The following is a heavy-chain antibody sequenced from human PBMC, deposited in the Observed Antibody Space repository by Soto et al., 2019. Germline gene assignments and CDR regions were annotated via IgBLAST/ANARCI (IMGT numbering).Heavy chain of an antibody. V-gene: IGHV4-31*03. D-gene: IGHD4-17*01. CDR1: AGAISTGGYY. Sequence: QVQLQESGPGLVKPSQTLSLTCTVSAGAISTGGYYWSWIRQHPGKGLEWFGYIDYSGSTYYNPSFKSRVTRSVDTPKTQCSLQLGSVAALDTAGYYSARRLDVTVTALDYCGQGNLVTVSS. CDR2: IDYSGST. J-gene: IGHJ4*02. CDR3: ARRLDVTVTALDY.